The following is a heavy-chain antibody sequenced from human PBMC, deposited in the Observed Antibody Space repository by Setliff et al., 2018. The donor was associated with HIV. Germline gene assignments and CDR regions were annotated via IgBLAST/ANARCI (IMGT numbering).Heavy chain of an antibody. CDR2: ISGSGDST. Sequence: GGSLRLSCAASGFTFSSYAITWVRQAPGKGLEWVSAISGSGDSTFYADSVQGRFTISRDNSKNTLYLQMNSLRPEDTAVYYCARTAGGGFLTNYYYMDVWGKGTTVTVSS. CDR1: GFTFSSYA. CDR3: ARTAGGGFLTNYYYMDV. J-gene: IGHJ6*03. D-gene: IGHD3-3*01. V-gene: IGHV3-23*01.